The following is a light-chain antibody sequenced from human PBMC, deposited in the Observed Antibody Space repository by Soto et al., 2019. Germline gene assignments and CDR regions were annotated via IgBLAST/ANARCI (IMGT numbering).Light chain of an antibody. CDR1: HSVSSY. J-gene: IGKJ4*01. CDR2: DTS. CDR3: QQRDNWPWT. Sequence: EIALTQSPATLSLSPGERATLSCRASHSVSSYLAWYQQKPGRAPRLLIYDTSKRATGIPARFSGSGSGTDFTLTIRSLEPEAFAVYYCQQRDNWPWTFGGGTKVEIK. V-gene: IGKV3-11*01.